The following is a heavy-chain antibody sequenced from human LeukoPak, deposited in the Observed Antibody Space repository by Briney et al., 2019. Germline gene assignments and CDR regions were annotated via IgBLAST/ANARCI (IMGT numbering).Heavy chain of an antibody. Sequence: SETLSLTCTVSGGSISSYYWCWIRQPAGKGLEWIGRFYSSGSTNYNPSLTSRVTISLDKSKNQFSLKLTSVTAADTAVYYCARGGAAGDAFDIWGHGTMDTVSS. CDR1: GGSISSYY. D-gene: IGHD1-14*01. V-gene: IGHV4-4*07. CDR3: ARGGAAGDAFDI. J-gene: IGHJ3*02. CDR2: FYSSGST.